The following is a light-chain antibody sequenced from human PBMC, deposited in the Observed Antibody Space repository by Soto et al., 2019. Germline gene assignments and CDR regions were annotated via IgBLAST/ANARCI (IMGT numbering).Light chain of an antibody. J-gene: IGKJ1*01. CDR1: QSVSSN. Sequence: IVMTQSPATLSVSPGERATLSCRASQSVSSNLAWYQQKPGQGPRLRIYGASNRATGIPDRLSGSGSGTDFTLTISRMEPEDFAVYYCQQYGSSGTFGQGTKVDI. V-gene: IGKV3-20*01. CDR2: GAS. CDR3: QQYGSSGT.